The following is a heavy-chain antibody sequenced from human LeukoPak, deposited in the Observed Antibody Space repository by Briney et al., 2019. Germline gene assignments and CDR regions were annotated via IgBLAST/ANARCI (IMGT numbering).Heavy chain of an antibody. D-gene: IGHD1-1*01. V-gene: IGHV4-28*01. CDR3: ARKHRWNGLYFDY. CDR2: IHYSGTT. Sequence: PSETLSLACGVSGGSISSSNWWGWVRQPPGKGLEWIGYIHYSGTTYYNPSLLSRVTMSVDTSKNQFSLRLSSVTAVDTAVYYCARKHRWNGLYFDYWGQGILVTVSS. J-gene: IGHJ4*02. CDR1: GGSISSSNW.